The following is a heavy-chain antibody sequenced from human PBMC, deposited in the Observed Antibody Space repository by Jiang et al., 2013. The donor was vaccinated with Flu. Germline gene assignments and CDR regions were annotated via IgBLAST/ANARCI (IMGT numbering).Heavy chain of an antibody. Sequence: QLLESGGGVVQPGRSLRLSCAASGFTFSSYGMHWVRQAPGKGLEWVAVISYDGSNKYYADSVKGRFTISRDNSKNTLYLQMNSLRAEDTAVYYCAKDHGGNYYYGMDVWGQGTTVTVSS. D-gene: IGHD4-23*01. J-gene: IGHJ6*02. CDR3: AKDHGGNYYYGMDV. V-gene: IGHV3-30*18. CDR1: GFTFSSYG. CDR2: ISYDGSNK.